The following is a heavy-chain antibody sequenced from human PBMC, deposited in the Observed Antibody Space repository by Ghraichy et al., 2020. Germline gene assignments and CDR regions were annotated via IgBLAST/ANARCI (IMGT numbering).Heavy chain of an antibody. CDR2: ISWNSGSI. V-gene: IGHV3-9*01. CDR3: EKARRGVGATRGDRSRIFDS. J-gene: IGHJ4*02. D-gene: IGHD1-26*01. Sequence: GGSLRLSCAASGFTFDNDAMHWVRQAPGKGLEWVSGISWNSGSIGYADSVKGRFTISRDNAKNYLYLQMNSLRAEDTAMYYCEKARRGVGATRGDRSRIFDSWGQGTLVTVSS. CDR1: GFTFDNDA.